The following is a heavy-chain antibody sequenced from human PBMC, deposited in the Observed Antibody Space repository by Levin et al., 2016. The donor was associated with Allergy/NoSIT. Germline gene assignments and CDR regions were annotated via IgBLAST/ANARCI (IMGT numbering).Heavy chain of an antibody. V-gene: IGHV4-59*01. Sequence: WIRQPPGKGLEWIGYIYYSGSTNYNPSLKGRVTISVDTSKNQFSLKLSSVTAADTAMYYCARDFPGYYYYYDMDVWGQGTTVTVSS. CDR2: IYYSGST. CDR3: ARDFPGYYYYYDMDV. J-gene: IGHJ6*02.